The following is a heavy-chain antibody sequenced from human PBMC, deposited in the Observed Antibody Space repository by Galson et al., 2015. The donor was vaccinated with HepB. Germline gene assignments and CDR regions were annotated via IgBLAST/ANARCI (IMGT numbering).Heavy chain of an antibody. CDR1: GSTFSSYG. CDR2: ISYDGSNK. D-gene: IGHD1-26*01. Sequence: SLRLSCAASGSTFSSYGMHWVRQAPGKGLEWVAVISYDGSNKYYADSVKGRFTISRDNSKNTLYLQMNSLRAEDTAVYYCAKVGATAQATIDYWGQGTLVTVSS. CDR3: AKVGATAQATIDY. V-gene: IGHV3-30*18. J-gene: IGHJ4*02.